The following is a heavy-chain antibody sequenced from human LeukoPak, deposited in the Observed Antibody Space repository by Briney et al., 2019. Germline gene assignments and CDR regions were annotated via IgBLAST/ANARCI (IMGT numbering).Heavy chain of an antibody. D-gene: IGHD1-7*01. CDR2: INPKSGGT. CDR3: ARVENYPLSRGGFYYYIDV. V-gene: IGHV1-2*02. J-gene: IGHJ6*03. CDR1: GYTFTGYY. Sequence: GASVKVSCKASGYTFTGYYMHWVRQAPGQGLEWMGWINPKSGGTSYAQKFQGRVTMTRDTSISTAYMELSSLRSDDTAVYYCARVENYPLSRGGFYYYIDVWGKGPRSPSP.